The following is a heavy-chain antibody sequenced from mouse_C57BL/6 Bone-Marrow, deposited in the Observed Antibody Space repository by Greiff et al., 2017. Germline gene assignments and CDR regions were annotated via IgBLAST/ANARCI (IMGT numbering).Heavy chain of an antibody. CDR3: ARETTVVDWYFDV. CDR2: IDPSDSYT. CDR1: GYTFTSYW. J-gene: IGHJ1*03. D-gene: IGHD1-1*01. V-gene: IGHV1-50*01. Sequence: QVQLQQPGAELVKPGASVKLSCKASGYTFTSYWMQWVKQRPGQGLEWIGEIDPSDSYTNYNQKFKGKATLTVDTYSSTAYMQRSSLTSEDSAVYYCARETTVVDWYFDVWGTGTTVTVSS.